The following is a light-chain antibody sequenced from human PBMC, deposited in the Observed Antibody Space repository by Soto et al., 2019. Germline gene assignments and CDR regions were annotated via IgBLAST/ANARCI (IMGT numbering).Light chain of an antibody. J-gene: IGKJ1*01. CDR1: QSISNL. V-gene: IGKV1-5*03. CDR3: QCYHTVSRT. CDR2: KAT. Sequence: DVQMTQSPSTLSASVGDRVTITCRAGQSISNLLAWYQQQSGRAPKLLIYKATILQSGVPSRFSGSGSGTEFTLTISNLQPDDFATYYCQCYHTVSRTSGQGTKVEVK.